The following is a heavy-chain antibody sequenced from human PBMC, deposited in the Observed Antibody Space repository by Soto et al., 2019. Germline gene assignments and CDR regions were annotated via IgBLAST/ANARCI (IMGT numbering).Heavy chain of an antibody. CDR2: ISWNSGSI. J-gene: IGHJ6*02. CDR3: AKGHTSSKWQQLVFPSYYYGMDV. D-gene: IGHD6-13*01. CDR1: GFTFDDYA. V-gene: IGHV3-9*01. Sequence: EVQLVESGGGLVQPGRSLRLSCAASGFTFDDYAMHWVRQAPGKGLEWVSGISWNSGSIGYADSVKGRFTISRDNAKNSLYLQMNSLRAEDTALYYCAKGHTSSKWQQLVFPSYYYGMDVWGQGTTVTVSS.